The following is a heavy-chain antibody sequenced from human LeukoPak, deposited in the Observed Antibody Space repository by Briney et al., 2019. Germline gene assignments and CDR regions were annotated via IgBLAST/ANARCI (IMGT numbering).Heavy chain of an antibody. CDR2: IKQDGSEK. V-gene: IGHV3-7*01. CDR1: GFTFSSFE. Sequence: GGSLRLSCAASGFTFSSFEMNWVRQAPGKGLEWVANIKQDGSEKYYVDSVKGRFTISRDNAKNSLYLQMNSLRAEDTAVYYCASSYGSGPGEFDYWGQGTLVTVSS. D-gene: IGHD3-10*01. CDR3: ASSYGSGPGEFDY. J-gene: IGHJ4*02.